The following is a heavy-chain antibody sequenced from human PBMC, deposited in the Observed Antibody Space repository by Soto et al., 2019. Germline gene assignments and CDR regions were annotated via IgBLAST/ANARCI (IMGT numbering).Heavy chain of an antibody. V-gene: IGHV4-34*01. CDR1: GGSFSTYY. D-gene: IGHD3-3*01. CDR3: ARGRYYDFWSGYYTGSYYYMDV. CDR2: INHSGNT. J-gene: IGHJ6*03. Sequence: SETLSLTCAVYGGSFSTYYWNWIRQPPGKGQEWIGEINHSGNTQYNPSLKSRVTTSLDTSKNQFSLKLSSVTAADTAVYYCARGRYYDFWSGYYTGSYYYMDVWGKGTTVTVSS.